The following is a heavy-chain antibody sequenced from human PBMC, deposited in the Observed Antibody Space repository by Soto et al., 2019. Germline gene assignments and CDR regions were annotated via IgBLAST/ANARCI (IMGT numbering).Heavy chain of an antibody. CDR3: ASLVVTAHNWFDP. V-gene: IGHV4-30-4*02. CDR1: GGSISSGDYY. CDR2: IYYSGST. Sequence: PSDTLSLTCTVSGGSISSGDYYWSWIRQPPGKGLEWIGYIYYSGSTYYNPSLKSRVTISVDTSKNQFSLKLSSVTAADTAVYYCASLVVTAHNWFDPWGQGTLVTVSS. J-gene: IGHJ5*02. D-gene: IGHD2-21*02.